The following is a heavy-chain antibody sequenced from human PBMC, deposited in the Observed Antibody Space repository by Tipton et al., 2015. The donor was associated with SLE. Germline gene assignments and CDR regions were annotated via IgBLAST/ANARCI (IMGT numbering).Heavy chain of an antibody. Sequence: TLSLTCTVSGGSITSNNYYWGWIRQTPGKGLEGIGTIYYTGRTYYNPSLKSRVTISVDTSKNQFSLKLNSVTAADTAVYYCARGGSSGWYGVRRGWFDPWGQGILVTVSS. CDR2: IYYTGRT. D-gene: IGHD6-19*01. V-gene: IGHV4-39*01. CDR1: GGSITSNNYY. J-gene: IGHJ5*02. CDR3: ARGGSSGWYGVRRGWFDP.